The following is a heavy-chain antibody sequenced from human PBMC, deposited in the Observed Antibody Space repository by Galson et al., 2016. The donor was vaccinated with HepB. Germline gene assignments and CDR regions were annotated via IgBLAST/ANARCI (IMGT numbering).Heavy chain of an antibody. J-gene: IGHJ4*02. CDR3: TKDYGDYFTDN. V-gene: IGHV3-7*01. CDR1: GFTFSNYW. D-gene: IGHD4-17*01. CDR2: ILQDGSEK. Sequence: SLRLSCAASGFTFSNYWMSWVRQAPGKGLEWVAYILQDGSEKYYVDSVKGRFTISRDNARNSLYLQMNSLRAEDTAVYYCTKDYGDYFTDNWGQGTLVTVSS.